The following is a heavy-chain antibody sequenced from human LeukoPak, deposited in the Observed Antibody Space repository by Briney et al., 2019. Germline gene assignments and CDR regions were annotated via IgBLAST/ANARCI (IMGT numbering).Heavy chain of an antibody. D-gene: IGHD6-19*01. Sequence: GGSLRLSCAASGFTFSNYAMNWVRQAPGKGLEWVSAIGGSGASTYYADSVKGRFTISRDNSKNTLYLQMNSLRAEDTAVYYRATGLWLAKYYFDYWGQGTLVTVSS. J-gene: IGHJ4*02. CDR3: ATGLWLAKYYFDY. CDR2: IGGSGAST. CDR1: GFTFSNYA. V-gene: IGHV3-23*01.